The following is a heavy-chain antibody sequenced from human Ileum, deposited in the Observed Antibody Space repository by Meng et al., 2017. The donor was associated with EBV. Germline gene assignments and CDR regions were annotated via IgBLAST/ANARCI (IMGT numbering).Heavy chain of an antibody. CDR2: ISSTSHDI. Sequence: QLPLGGSGGGLVKPGGAMRLSCAASGFAFSTHYMSWIRQVPGKGLEWVSYISSTSHDIYYADSVKGRFTISRDNAKNLLYLEMNSLRDEDTAVYYCAREVHHLDYWGQGTLVTVSS. CDR1: GFAFSTHY. CDR3: AREVHHLDY. V-gene: IGHV3-11*01. J-gene: IGHJ4*02.